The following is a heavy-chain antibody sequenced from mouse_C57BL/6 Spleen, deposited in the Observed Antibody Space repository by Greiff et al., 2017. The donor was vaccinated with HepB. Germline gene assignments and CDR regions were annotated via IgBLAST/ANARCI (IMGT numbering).Heavy chain of an antibody. CDR2: IYPGSGST. CDR3: ARGKAQTAQAFAY. CDR1: GYTFTSYW. J-gene: IGHJ3*01. D-gene: IGHD3-2*02. V-gene: IGHV1-55*01. Sequence: VQLQQSGAELVKPGASVKMSCKASGYTFTSYWITWVKQRPGQGLEWIGDIYPGSGSTNYNEKFKSKATLTVDTSSSTAYMQLSRLTSEDSAVYYCARGKAQTAQAFAYWGQGTLVTVSA.